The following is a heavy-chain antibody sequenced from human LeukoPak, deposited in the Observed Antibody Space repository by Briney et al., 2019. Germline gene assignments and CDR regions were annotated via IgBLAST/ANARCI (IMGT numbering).Heavy chain of an antibody. D-gene: IGHD3-3*01. Sequence: QXPGXXXEWIGSMYHSGSTYYNPSLKSRFTISVDTSKNQLSLKLRSVTAADTAVYYCARALGIFSFDSWGQGTLVTVSS. V-gene: IGHV4-38-2*02. CDR2: MYHSGST. CDR3: ARALGIFSFDS. J-gene: IGHJ4*02.